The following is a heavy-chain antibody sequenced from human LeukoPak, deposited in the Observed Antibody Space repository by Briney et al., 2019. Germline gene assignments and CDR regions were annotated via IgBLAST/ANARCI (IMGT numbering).Heavy chain of an antibody. V-gene: IGHV3-48*01. CDR1: GFTFSSYT. CDR3: ARFDSSGWYHVGD. CDR2: ITGSSDTI. Sequence: GGSLRLSCAASGFTFSSYTMNWVRQAPGKGLECISYITGSSDTIYYAGSVEGRFTTSRDNAKKSLYLQMNSLRAEDTAVYYCARFDSSGWYHVGDWGQGTLVTVSS. J-gene: IGHJ4*02. D-gene: IGHD6-19*01.